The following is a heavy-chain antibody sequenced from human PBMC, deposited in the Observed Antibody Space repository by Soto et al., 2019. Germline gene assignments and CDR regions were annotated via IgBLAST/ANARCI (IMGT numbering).Heavy chain of an antibody. CDR2: IYYSGST. Sequence: SETLSLTCTVSGGSISSYYWSWIRQPPGKGLEWIGYIYYSGSTNYNPSLKSRVTISVDTSKNQFSLKLSSVTAADTAVYYCAREGTVGNYYYYGVDVWGQGTTVTGAS. J-gene: IGHJ6*02. D-gene: IGHD4-17*01. CDR1: GGSISSYY. V-gene: IGHV4-59*01. CDR3: AREGTVGNYYYYGVDV.